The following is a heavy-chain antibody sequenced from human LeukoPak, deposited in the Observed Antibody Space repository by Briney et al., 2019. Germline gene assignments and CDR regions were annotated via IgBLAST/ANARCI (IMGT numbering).Heavy chain of an antibody. CDR2: INHSGST. CDR1: GGSFSGYY. V-gene: IGHV4-34*01. Sequence: PSETLSLTCAVYGGSFSGYYWSWIRQPPGKGLEWIGEINHSGSTNYNPSLKSRVTISVDTSKNQFSLKLSSVTAADTAVYYCARVMAAADPWGQGTLVTVSS. CDR3: ARVMAAADP. J-gene: IGHJ5*02. D-gene: IGHD5-24*01.